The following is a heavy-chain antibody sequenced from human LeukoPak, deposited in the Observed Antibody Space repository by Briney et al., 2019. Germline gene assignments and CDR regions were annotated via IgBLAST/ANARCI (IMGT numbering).Heavy chain of an antibody. J-gene: IGHJ3*02. D-gene: IGHD2-2*01. V-gene: IGHV1-3*01. Sequence: GASVKVSCKASGYTFTSYAMHWVRQAPGQRLEWMGWINAGNGNTKYSQKFQDRVTITRDTSASTAYTELSSLRSEDTAVYYCAQTYCSSTRCYPGAFDIWGQGTMVTVSS. CDR2: INAGNGNT. CDR3: AQTYCSSTRCYPGAFDI. CDR1: GYTFTSYA.